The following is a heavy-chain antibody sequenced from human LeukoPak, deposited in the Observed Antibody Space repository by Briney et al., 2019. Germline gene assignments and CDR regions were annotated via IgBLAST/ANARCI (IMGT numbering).Heavy chain of an antibody. Sequence: SETLSLTCAVYGGSFSGYYWSWIRQPPGKGLEWIGEINHSGSTNYNPSLKSRVTISVDTSKNQFSLKLSSVTAADTAVYYCARDPGGYYDFWSGYYFDYWGQGTLVTVSS. D-gene: IGHD3-3*01. CDR3: ARDPGGYYDFWSGYYFDY. V-gene: IGHV4-34*01. J-gene: IGHJ4*02. CDR1: GGSFSGYY. CDR2: INHSGST.